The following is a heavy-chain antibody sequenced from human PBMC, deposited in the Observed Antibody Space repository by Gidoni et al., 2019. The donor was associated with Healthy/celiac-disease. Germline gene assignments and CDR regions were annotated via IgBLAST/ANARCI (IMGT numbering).Heavy chain of an antibody. V-gene: IGHV3-9*01. D-gene: IGHD2-15*01. J-gene: IGHJ6*02. CDR1: GFAFADYA. Sequence: EVQLVESGGGLVQPGRSLGLSCAAPGFAFADYAIPWGRPPPGQGLEWVSGISWKSGSIGYADSVKGRFTISRDNAKNSLYLQMNSLRAEDTALYHCAKANKYCSGGSCYSGRYYYYGMDVWGQGTTVTVSS. CDR3: AKANKYCSGGSCYSGRYYYYGMDV. CDR2: ISWKSGSI.